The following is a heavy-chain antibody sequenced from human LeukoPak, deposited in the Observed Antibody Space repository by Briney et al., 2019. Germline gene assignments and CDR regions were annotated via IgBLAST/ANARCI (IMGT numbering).Heavy chain of an antibody. Sequence: SGPTLVRPTQTLTLTCTFSGFSLSTSGLGVGWVRQPPGKALEWLALIYWDDEKRYSPSLKSRLTITKGTSKNQVVLRMSNMDPVDTATYYCARDSTEVGAADHWGQGTLVTVSS. CDR1: GFSLSTSGLG. J-gene: IGHJ4*02. CDR2: IYWDDEK. V-gene: IGHV2-5*02. CDR3: ARDSTEVGAADH. D-gene: IGHD1-26*01.